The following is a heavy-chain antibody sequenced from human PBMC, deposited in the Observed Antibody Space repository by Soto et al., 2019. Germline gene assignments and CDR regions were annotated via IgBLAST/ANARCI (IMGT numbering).Heavy chain of an antibody. CDR3: AREHCSSTSCYFWFDP. Sequence: ASVKVSCKASGYTFTGYYMHWVLQAPGEGLEWMGWINPYSGGTNYAQKFQGRVTMTRDTSISTAYMELSRLRSDDTAVYYCAREHCSSTSCYFWFDPWGQGTLVTVSS. D-gene: IGHD2-2*01. CDR1: GYTFTGYY. V-gene: IGHV1-2*02. J-gene: IGHJ5*02. CDR2: INPYSGGT.